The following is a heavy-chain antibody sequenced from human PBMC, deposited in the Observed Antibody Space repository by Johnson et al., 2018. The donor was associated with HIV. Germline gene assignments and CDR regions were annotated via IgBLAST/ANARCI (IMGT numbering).Heavy chain of an antibody. CDR1: GFTFSSYW. V-gene: IGHV3-7*01. Sequence: EVQLVESGGGLVQPGGSLRLSCAASGFTFSSYWMNWVRQAPGKGLEWVANIKQDGTEKYYVDSVKGRFTISRDNAKNSLYLQMNSLRAEDTAVYYCARDPVSHYYDSSGSLDDAFDIWGQGTMVTVSS. CDR2: IKQDGTEK. CDR3: ARDPVSHYYDSSGSLDDAFDI. D-gene: IGHD3-22*01. J-gene: IGHJ3*02.